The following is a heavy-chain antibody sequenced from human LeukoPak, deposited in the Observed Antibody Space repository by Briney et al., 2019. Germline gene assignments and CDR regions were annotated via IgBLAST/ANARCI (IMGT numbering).Heavy chain of an antibody. J-gene: IGHJ4*02. CDR2: ISGSGGST. CDR1: GFTFSSYA. D-gene: IGHD3-22*01. V-gene: IGHV3-23*01. Sequence: GGSLRLSCAASGFTFSSYAMSWVRQAPGKGLEWVSAISGSGGSTYYADSVKGRFTISRDNSKNTLYLQMNSLRAEDTAVYYCAKDRDYYDSSGYRDYWGQGTLVTVSS. CDR3: AKDRDYYDSSGYRDY.